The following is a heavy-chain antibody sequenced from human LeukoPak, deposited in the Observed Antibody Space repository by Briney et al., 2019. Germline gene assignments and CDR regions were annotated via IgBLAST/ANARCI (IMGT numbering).Heavy chain of an antibody. Sequence: ASVKVSCKASGGTFSSYATSWVRQAPGQGLEWMGGIIPIFGTANYAQKFQGRVTITADESTSTAYMELSSLRSEDTAVYYCARDTGPYCSSTSCYALDYWGQGTLVTVSS. CDR1: GGTFSSYA. CDR3: ARDTGPYCSSTSCYALDY. D-gene: IGHD2-2*01. J-gene: IGHJ4*02. V-gene: IGHV1-69*13. CDR2: IIPIFGTA.